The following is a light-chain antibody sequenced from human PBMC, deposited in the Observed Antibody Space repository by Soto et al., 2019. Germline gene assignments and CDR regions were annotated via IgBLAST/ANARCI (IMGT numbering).Light chain of an antibody. CDR1: ESVSNNY. CDR3: QQYGSSRT. J-gene: IGKJ1*01. Sequence: EIVLTQSPGTLSLSPGERATLSCRASESVSNNYLAWYQQKLGQAPRLLIYGASSRATGIPDRFSGSGSGTVFTLTISRLEPEDFAVYYCQQYGSSRTFGQGTKVEI. CDR2: GAS. V-gene: IGKV3-20*01.